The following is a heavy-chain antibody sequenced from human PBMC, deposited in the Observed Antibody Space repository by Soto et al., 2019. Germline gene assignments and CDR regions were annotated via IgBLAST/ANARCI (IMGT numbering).Heavy chain of an antibody. CDR3: ARGWGYDSNDYYYAY. Sequence: QVQLVQSGAEVRKPGSSVKVSCKASGGTFSRHAISWVRQAPGQGLEWMGGIIPIFGTANHALKFQGRVTMIADESTSTVYMELSSLRSEDTAMYYCARGWGYDSNDYYYAYWGQGTLVIVSA. J-gene: IGHJ4*02. CDR2: IIPIFGTA. V-gene: IGHV1-69*01. D-gene: IGHD3-22*01. CDR1: GGTFSRHA.